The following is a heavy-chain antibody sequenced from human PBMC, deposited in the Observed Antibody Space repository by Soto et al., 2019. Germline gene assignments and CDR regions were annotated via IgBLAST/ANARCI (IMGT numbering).Heavy chain of an antibody. D-gene: IGHD3-22*01. CDR1: GGSISSYY. CDR3: ARHPSTQYYDNSGYHYPVVYDMDV. V-gene: IGHV4-59*08. Sequence: TLSLTCTVSGGSISSYYWSWIRQPPGKGLEWIGYIYYSGSTNYNPSLKSRVTISVDTSKNQFSLKLSSVTAADTAVYYCARHPSTQYYDNSGYHYPVVYDMDVWGQENT. CDR2: IYYSGST. J-gene: IGHJ6*02.